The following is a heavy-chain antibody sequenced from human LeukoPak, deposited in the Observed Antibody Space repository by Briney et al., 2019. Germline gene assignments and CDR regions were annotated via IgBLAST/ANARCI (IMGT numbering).Heavy chain of an antibody. J-gene: IGHJ4*02. Sequence: SETLSLTCTVSGGSITSYYWSWIRQPPGKGLEWIGSMYHSGSTNYNPSLKSRVTISVDTSKTQLSLKLTSVTAADTAVYYCARRDSSGWYWGQGTLVTVSS. CDR1: GGSITSYY. D-gene: IGHD6-19*01. V-gene: IGHV4-59*01. CDR2: MYHSGST. CDR3: ARRDSSGWY.